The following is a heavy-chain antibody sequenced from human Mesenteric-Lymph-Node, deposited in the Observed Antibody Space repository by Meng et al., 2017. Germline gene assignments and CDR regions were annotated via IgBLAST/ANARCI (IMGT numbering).Heavy chain of an antibody. CDR1: GYTFTSYG. V-gene: IGHV1-2*02. CDR2: INPNSGGT. CDR3: AREGYYGSGSYEGYYYYGMDV. D-gene: IGHD3-10*01. Sequence: ASVKVSCKASGYTFTSYGISWVRQAPGQGLEWMGWINPNSGGTNYAQKFQGRVTMTRDTSISTAYMELSRLRSDDTAVYYCAREGYYGSGSYEGYYYYGMDVWGQGTTVTVSS. J-gene: IGHJ6*02.